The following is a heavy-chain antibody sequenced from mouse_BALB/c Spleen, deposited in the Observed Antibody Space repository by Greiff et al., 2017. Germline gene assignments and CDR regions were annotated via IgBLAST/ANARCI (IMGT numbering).Heavy chain of an antibody. CDR1: GYTFTSYY. CDR2: IYPGNVNT. CDR3: AREDYGY. Sequence: VQLQQSGPELVKPGASVRISCKASGYTFTSYYIHWVKQRPGQGLEWIGWIYPGNVNTKYNEKFKGKATLTADKSSSTAYMQLSSLTSEDSAVYFCAREDYGYWGQGTTLTVSS. J-gene: IGHJ2*01. D-gene: IGHD2-4*01. V-gene: IGHV1S56*01.